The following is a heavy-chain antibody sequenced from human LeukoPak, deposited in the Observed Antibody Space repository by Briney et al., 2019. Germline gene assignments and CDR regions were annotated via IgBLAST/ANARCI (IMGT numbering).Heavy chain of an antibody. J-gene: IGHJ4*02. Sequence: ASVKVSCKASGYTFTDYYMHWVRQAPGQGLEWMGKINPSGGRTAYAQRFQGRVTVTSDMSTSTVYMELSSLTSEDTAVYYCARTSLVRDTTSYYMGPFDYWGQGALVTVSS. CDR2: INPSGGRT. CDR1: GYTFTDYY. CDR3: ARTSLVRDTTSYYMGPFDY. D-gene: IGHD1-26*01. V-gene: IGHV1-46*01.